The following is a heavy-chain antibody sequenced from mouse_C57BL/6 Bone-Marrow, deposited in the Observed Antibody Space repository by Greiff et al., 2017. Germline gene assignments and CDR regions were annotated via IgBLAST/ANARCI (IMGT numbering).Heavy chain of an antibody. Sequence: QVQLKHSGAELARPGASVKLSCKASGYTFTSYGISWVKQRTGQGLEWIGEIYPRSGNTYYNEKFKGKATLTADKSSSTAYMELRSLTSEDSAVYFCARYRYYGSSDYWGQGTTLTVSS. CDR2: IYPRSGNT. V-gene: IGHV1-81*01. J-gene: IGHJ2*01. CDR3: ARYRYYGSSDY. D-gene: IGHD1-1*01. CDR1: GYTFTSYG.